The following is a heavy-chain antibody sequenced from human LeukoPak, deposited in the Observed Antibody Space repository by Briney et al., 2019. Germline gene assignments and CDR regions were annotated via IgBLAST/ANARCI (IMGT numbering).Heavy chain of an antibody. D-gene: IGHD5-12*01. J-gene: IGHJ6*03. CDR3: AKGGGYEAKYYYYYLDV. V-gene: IGHV3-30*02. Sequence: GGSLRLSCAASGFTFSSYGMHWVRQARGNGLEWVAFIRYDGSNKYYADSVKGRFTISRDNSKNTLYLQMKSLRAEDTAVYYCAKGGGYEAKYYYYYLDVWGKGTTVTVSS. CDR2: IRYDGSNK. CDR1: GFTFSSYG.